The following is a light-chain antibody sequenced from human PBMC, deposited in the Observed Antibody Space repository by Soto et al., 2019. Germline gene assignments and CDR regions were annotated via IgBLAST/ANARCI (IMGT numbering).Light chain of an antibody. J-gene: IGKJ2*01. CDR1: QSVSSN. CDR3: QQYNNWPYT. V-gene: IGKV3-15*01. Sequence: ELASTHSPATLSVSPGERGTLSCRASQSVSSNLAWYQQKPGQAPRLLIYAASARATGIPARFSGSGSGTDFTLTISSLQSEDFAVYYCQQYNNWPYTFGQGTKVDIK. CDR2: AAS.